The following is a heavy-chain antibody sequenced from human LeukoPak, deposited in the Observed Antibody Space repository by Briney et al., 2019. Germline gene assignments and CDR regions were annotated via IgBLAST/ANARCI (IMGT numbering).Heavy chain of an antibody. J-gene: IGHJ5*02. V-gene: IGHV1-18*01. CDR2: ISAYNGNT. CDR1: GYTFTSYG. CDR3: ARDIKRSRARWENLGFDP. Sequence: ASVKVSCKASGYTFTSYGISWVRQAPGQGLEWMGWISAYNGNTNYAQKLQGRVTMTTDTSTSTAYMELTSLRSDDTAVYCCARDIKRSRARWENLGFDPWGQGTLVTVSS. D-gene: IGHD1-14*01.